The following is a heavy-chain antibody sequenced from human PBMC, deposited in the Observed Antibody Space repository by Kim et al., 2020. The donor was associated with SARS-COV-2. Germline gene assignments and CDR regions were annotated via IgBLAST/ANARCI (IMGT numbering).Heavy chain of an antibody. CDR2: IMPVYGPV. V-gene: IGHV1-69*13. J-gene: IGHJ4*02. D-gene: IGHD2-2*01. CDR1: GGIFSSYG. Sequence: SVKVSCKASGGIFSSYGMSWVRQAPGRGLEWMGGIMPVYGPVNYAQKFQGRVTITADESTSTAYMELSSLRSEDTAVYYCARGLGYCSSPSCWDQGYWGQGTLVTVTS. CDR3: ARGLGYCSSPSCWDQGY.